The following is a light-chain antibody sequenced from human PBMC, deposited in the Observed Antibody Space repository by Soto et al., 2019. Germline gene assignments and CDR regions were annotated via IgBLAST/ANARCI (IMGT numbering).Light chain of an antibody. CDR2: AAS. V-gene: IGKV1-27*01. Sequence: DIQMTQSPSSLSASVGDRVTITCRASQGSSNYLAWYQQKPGKVPKLLIYAASTLQSGVPSRFSGSGSGTDSTLTISSLQPEDVATYYCQKYDSAPHTFGQGTKLEIK. CDR1: QGSSNY. J-gene: IGKJ2*01. CDR3: QKYDSAPHT.